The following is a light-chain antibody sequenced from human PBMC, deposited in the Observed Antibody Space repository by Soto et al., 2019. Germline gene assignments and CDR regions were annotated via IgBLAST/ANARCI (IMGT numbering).Light chain of an antibody. CDR3: QQHGSSPPEYT. Sequence: EIVLTQSPGTLSLSPGERATLSCRASQSVSSSSLAWYQQKPGQAPRLLIYTTSTRATGIPDRFSGSASGTDFTLTTSGLEPEDFAVYYCQQHGSSPPEYTFGQGTKLEIK. J-gene: IGKJ2*01. CDR1: QSVSSSS. V-gene: IGKV3-20*01. CDR2: TTS.